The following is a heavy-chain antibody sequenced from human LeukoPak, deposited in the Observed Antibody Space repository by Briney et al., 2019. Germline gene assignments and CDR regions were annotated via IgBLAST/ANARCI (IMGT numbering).Heavy chain of an antibody. V-gene: IGHV1-46*01. CDR1: GYTFTSYY. Sequence: ASVKVSCKASGYTFTSYYMHWVRQAPGQGLEWMGIINPSGGSTSYAQKFQGRVTMTRDMSTSTVYMELGSLRSEDTAVYYCARDTRGSSFRNDVFLSGYSDYWGQGTLATVSS. J-gene: IGHJ4*02. D-gene: IGHD3-3*01. CDR3: ARDTRGSSFRNDVFLSGYSDY. CDR2: INPSGGST.